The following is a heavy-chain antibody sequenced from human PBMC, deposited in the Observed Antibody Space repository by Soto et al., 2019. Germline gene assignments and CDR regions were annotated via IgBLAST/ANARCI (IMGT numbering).Heavy chain of an antibody. CDR2: MIHIFGTA. D-gene: IGHD2-2*01. CDR1: GGTFSSFA. V-gene: IGHV1-69*01. J-gene: IGHJ6*02. Sequence: QVQLVQSGAEVTQPGSSVKVSCKASGGTFSSFASSWLRQAPGQGLEWMGGMIHIFGTANNAQKFQVSVTLTADDCTITAYMELSSLRSEETAGYYCARENCSSTSCYDYYYYYGLDVWGQGTTVTVSS. CDR3: ARENCSSTSCYDYYYYYGLDV.